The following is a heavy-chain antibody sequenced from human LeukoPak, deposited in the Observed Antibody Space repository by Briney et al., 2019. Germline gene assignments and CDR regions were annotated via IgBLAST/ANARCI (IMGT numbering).Heavy chain of an antibody. CDR1: GYTFTSYY. Sequence: EASVKVSCTASGYTFTSYYMHWVRQAPGQGLEWLGVINPSVGSTTNAQRFQGRVTMTRDTSTSTVYMELSSLRSEDTAVYYCAKAYGDYFEDWGQGTLVTVSS. CDR3: AKAYGDYFED. V-gene: IGHV1-46*01. J-gene: IGHJ4*02. CDR2: INPSVGST. D-gene: IGHD4-17*01.